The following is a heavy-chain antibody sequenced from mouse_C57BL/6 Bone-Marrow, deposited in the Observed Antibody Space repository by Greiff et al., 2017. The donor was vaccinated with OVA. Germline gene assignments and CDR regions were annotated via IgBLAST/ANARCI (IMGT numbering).Heavy chain of an antibody. V-gene: IGHV1-22*01. CDR2: LNPNNGGT. Sequence: EVQLQQSGPELVKPGASVKMSCKASGYTFTDYNMHWVKQSHGKSLEWIGYLNPNNGGTSYNQKFKGKATLTVNKSSSTAYMELRSLTSEDSAVYYCARGPYQKANFDWWGQGTTLTVSS. CDR3: ARGPYQKANFDW. D-gene: IGHD3-2*02. J-gene: IGHJ2*01. CDR1: GYTFTDYN.